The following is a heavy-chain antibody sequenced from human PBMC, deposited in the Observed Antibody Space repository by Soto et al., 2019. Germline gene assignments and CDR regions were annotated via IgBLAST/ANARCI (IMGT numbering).Heavy chain of an antibody. CDR2: ISYDGSNK. J-gene: IGHJ6*02. Sequence: VGSLRLSCAASGFTFSSYAMHWVRQAPGKGLEWVAVISYDGSNKYYADSVKGRFTISRDNSKNTLYLQMNSLRAEDTAVYYCARDGGLRIVGATTEGYYYGMDVWGQGTTVTVSS. V-gene: IGHV3-30-3*01. CDR3: ARDGGLRIVGATTEGYYYGMDV. D-gene: IGHD1-26*01. CDR1: GFTFSSYA.